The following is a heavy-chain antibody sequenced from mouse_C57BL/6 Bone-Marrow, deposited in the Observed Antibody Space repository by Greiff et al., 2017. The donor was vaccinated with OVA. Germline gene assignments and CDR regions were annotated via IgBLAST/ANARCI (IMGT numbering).Heavy chain of an antibody. J-gene: IGHJ2*01. V-gene: IGHV1-26*01. CDR1: GYTFTDYY. Sequence: VQLQQSGPELVKPGASVKISCKASGYTFTDYYMNWVKQSHGKSLEWIGDINPNNGGTSYNQKFKGKATLTVDKSSSTAYMELRSLTSEDSAVYYCARSRDYDRGFDYWGQGTTLTVSS. CDR2: INPNNGGT. D-gene: IGHD2-4*01. CDR3: ARSRDYDRGFDY.